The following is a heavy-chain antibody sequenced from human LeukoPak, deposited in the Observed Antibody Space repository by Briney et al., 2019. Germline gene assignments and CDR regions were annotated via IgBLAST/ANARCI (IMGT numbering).Heavy chain of an antibody. CDR2: MYSSGST. Sequence: SETLSLTCTVSGGSISTYYWGWIRQPPGKGLEWIGSMYSSGSTYYNPSLKSRVTISVDTSKNQFSLKLSSVTAADTAVYYCARSGSGYLRYYFDYWGQGTLVTVSS. CDR1: GGSISTYY. V-gene: IGHV4-39*07. D-gene: IGHD5-12*01. CDR3: ARSGSGYLRYYFDY. J-gene: IGHJ4*02.